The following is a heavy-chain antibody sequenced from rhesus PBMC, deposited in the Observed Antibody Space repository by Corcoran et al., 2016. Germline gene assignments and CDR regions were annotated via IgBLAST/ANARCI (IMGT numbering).Heavy chain of an antibody. CDR3: ASDSPYYYGLDS. J-gene: IGHJ6*01. V-gene: IGHV4-169*02. CDR1: GGSISSSY. Sequence: QLQLQESGPGLVKPSETLSVICAVSGGSISSSYWSWIRQDPGKGLEWIGYIYGSGSSTNYNPSLKSRVTLSVDTSKNQLSLKLSSVTAADTAVYYCASDSPYYYGLDSWGQGVVVTVSS. CDR2: IYGSGSST.